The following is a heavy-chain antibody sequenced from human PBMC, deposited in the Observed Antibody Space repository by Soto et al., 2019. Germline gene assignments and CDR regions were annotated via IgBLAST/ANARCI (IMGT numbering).Heavy chain of an antibody. CDR2: ISPYNGNT. Sequence: ASVKVSCKASGYTFTSYGITWVRQAPGQGLEWMGWISPYNGNTNYAQKLQDRVTMTTDTSTSTAYMELRSLRSDDAAVYYCARTVPVTGPFFAYWGQGTLVTVSS. J-gene: IGHJ4*02. V-gene: IGHV1-18*01. CDR1: GYTFTSYG. CDR3: ARTVPVTGPFFAY. D-gene: IGHD6-19*01.